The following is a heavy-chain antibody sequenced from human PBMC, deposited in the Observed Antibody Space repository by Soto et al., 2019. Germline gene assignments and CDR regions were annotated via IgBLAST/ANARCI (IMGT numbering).Heavy chain of an antibody. V-gene: IGHV3-30-3*01. CDR1: GFTFSSYA. J-gene: IGHJ4*02. CDR3: AREDFYGDYNLDY. Sequence: GGSLRLSCAASGFTFSSYAMHWVRQAPGKGLEWVAVISYDGSNKYYADSVKGRFTISRDNSKNTLYLQMNSLRAEDTAVYYCAREDFYGDYNLDYWGQGTLVTVSS. CDR2: ISYDGSNK. D-gene: IGHD4-17*01.